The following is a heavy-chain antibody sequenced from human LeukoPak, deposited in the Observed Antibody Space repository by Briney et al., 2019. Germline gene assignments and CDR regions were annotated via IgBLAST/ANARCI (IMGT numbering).Heavy chain of an antibody. Sequence: GGSLRLSCAVSGFTFSDYYMSWIRQAPGKGLEWVSYISSGGSTISHADSVKGRFTISRDNSKDTLYLQMNSLRAEDTAVYYCARRNRYDSTDYWGQGTLVTVSS. D-gene: IGHD5-12*01. J-gene: IGHJ4*02. V-gene: IGHV3-11*04. CDR2: ISSGGSTI. CDR1: GFTFSDYY. CDR3: ARRNRYDSTDY.